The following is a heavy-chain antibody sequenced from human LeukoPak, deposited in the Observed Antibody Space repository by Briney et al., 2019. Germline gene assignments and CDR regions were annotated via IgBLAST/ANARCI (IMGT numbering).Heavy chain of an antibody. CDR1: GGSISGNY. CDR3: ARVLTVLTTVPDAFDI. Sequence: SETLSLTCTVSGGSISGNYWNWIRQPPGKGLEWIGYIYYSGSTNYNPSLKSRVTISVDTSKNQFSLKLSSVTAADTAVYYCARVLTVLTTVPDAFDIWGQGTMVTVSS. D-gene: IGHD4-17*01. V-gene: IGHV4-59*01. J-gene: IGHJ3*02. CDR2: IYYSGST.